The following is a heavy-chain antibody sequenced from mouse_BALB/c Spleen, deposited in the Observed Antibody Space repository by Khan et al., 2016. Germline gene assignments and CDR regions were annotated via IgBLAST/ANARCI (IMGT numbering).Heavy chain of an antibody. CDR1: GFTFSSYA. D-gene: IGHD1-1*01. CDR3: ARGYYGSEGFAY. Sequence: EVELVESGGGLVKPGGSLKLSCAASGFTFSSYAMSWVRQTPEKRLEWVASISSGGSTYYPDSVKGRFTIPRDNDRNILYLQMSSLRSEDTASYYYARGYYGSEGFAYWGQGTLVTVSA. V-gene: IGHV5-6-5*01. CDR2: ISSGGST. J-gene: IGHJ3*01.